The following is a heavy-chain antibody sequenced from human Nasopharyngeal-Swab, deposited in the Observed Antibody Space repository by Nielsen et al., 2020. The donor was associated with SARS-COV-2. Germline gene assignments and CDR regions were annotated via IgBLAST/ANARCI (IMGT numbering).Heavy chain of an antibody. CDR2: ISSSGRHI. V-gene: IGHV3-11*04. D-gene: IGHD6-19*01. CDR1: GFTSSDSY. J-gene: IGHJ4*02. CDR3: AGGNQWLSFDL. Sequence: GESLKISCTGSGFTSSDSYMSWIRQAPGKGLEWVAYISSSGRHIYYADSVKGRFTISRDNAKNSLFLHMDSLRVEDTALYYCAGGNQWLSFDLWGQGTLVTVSS.